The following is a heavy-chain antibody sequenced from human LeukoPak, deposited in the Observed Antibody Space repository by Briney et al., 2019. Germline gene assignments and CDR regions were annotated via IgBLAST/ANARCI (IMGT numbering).Heavy chain of an antibody. CDR2: ISNDGNDK. Sequence: GGSLRLSCAAPGFTSSAYVMHWVRQAPGKGLECVAVISNDGNDKYYADSVKGRFSISRDNSKNTLYLQMSSLRSDDAAVYYCVRDGGYTGGWTYGAGDYWGQGTLVTVSS. J-gene: IGHJ4*01. V-gene: IGHV3-30*04. D-gene: IGHD2-8*02. CDR1: GFTSSAYV. CDR3: VRDGGYTGGWTYGAGDY.